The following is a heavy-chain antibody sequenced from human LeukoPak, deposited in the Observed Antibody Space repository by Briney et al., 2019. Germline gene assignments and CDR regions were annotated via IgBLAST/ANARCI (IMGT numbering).Heavy chain of an antibody. CDR3: ARGRSEYYYGSGSSH. CDR1: GFTFSSYG. Sequence: GGSLRLSCAASGFTFSSYGMHWVRQAPGKGLEWVAFIRYDGSNKYYADSVKGRFTISRDNAKNSLYLQMNSLRAEDTAVYYCARGRSEYYYGSGSSHWGQGTLVTVSS. CDR2: IRYDGSNK. J-gene: IGHJ4*02. D-gene: IGHD3-10*01. V-gene: IGHV3-30*02.